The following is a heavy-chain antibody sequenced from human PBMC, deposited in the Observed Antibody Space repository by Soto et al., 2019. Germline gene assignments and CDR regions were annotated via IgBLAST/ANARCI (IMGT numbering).Heavy chain of an antibody. D-gene: IGHD2-15*01. J-gene: IGHJ5*02. CDR1: GGSISSGRYY. CDR3: ARHSDCSGGSCYSEYFAVGNWFDP. V-gene: IGHV4-39*01. Sequence: QLQLQESGPGLVKPSETLSLTCTVSGGSISSGRYYWGWIRQPPGKGLEWIGSIYYSGSTYSNPSLKGRVTIFVDTSKNQFSLRLSSVTAADSAVYYCARHSDCSGGSCYSEYFAVGNWFDPWGQGTLVTVSS. CDR2: IYYSGST.